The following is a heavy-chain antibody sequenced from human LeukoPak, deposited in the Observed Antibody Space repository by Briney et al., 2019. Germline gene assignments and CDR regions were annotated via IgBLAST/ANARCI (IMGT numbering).Heavy chain of an antibody. CDR3: AQNGQSGFSFDP. CDR1: GGSIPTKNFY. D-gene: IGHD2-8*01. Sequence: SETLSLTCTVSGGSIPTKNFYWGRIRQPPGKGLEWIGSVFYSGRTYYNPSLKSRVTISADTSKNQFSLKLSSVTAADTAVYYCAQNGQSGFSFDPWGQGTLVTVSS. J-gene: IGHJ5*02. CDR2: VFYSGRT. V-gene: IGHV4-39*07.